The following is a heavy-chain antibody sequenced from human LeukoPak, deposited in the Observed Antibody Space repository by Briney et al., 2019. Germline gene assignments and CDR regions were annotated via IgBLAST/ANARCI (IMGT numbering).Heavy chain of an antibody. CDR3: ATSNAGLGGNFQH. D-gene: IGHD3-16*01. J-gene: IGHJ1*01. CDR1: GYTFTSYY. V-gene: IGHV1-46*01. Sequence: GASVKVSCKASGYTFTSYYMHWVRQAPGQGLEWMGIINPSGGSTSYAQKFQGRVTMTRDTSTSTLYMELSSLRSEDTAVYYCATSNAGLGGNFQHWGQGTLVTVSS. CDR2: INPSGGST.